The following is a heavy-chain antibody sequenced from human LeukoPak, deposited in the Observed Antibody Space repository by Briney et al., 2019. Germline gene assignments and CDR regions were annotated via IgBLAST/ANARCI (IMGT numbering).Heavy chain of an antibody. Sequence: SETLSLTCTVSGGSISSGGYYWSWIRQHPGKGLEWIGYIYYSGSTYYNPSLKSRVTISVDTSKYQFSLKLSSVTAADTAVYYCARVPIFGVVFDYWGQGTLVTVSS. CDR2: IYYSGST. CDR1: GGSISSGGYY. V-gene: IGHV4-31*03. J-gene: IGHJ4*02. D-gene: IGHD3-3*01. CDR3: ARVPIFGVVFDY.